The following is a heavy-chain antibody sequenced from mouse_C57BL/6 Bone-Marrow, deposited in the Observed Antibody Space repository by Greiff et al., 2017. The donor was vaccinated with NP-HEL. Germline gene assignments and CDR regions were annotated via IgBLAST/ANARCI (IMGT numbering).Heavy chain of an antibody. CDR1: GYTFTDYY. CDR2: IYPGSGNT. D-gene: IGHD1-1*01. J-gene: IGHJ3*01. CDR3: ARANLLLRFLFAY. V-gene: IGHV1-76*01. Sequence: QVQLQQSGAELVRPGASVKLSCKASGYTFTDYYINWVKQRPGQGLEWIARIYPGSGNTYYNEKFKGKATLTAEKSSSTAYMQLSSLTSEDSAVYFCARANLLLRFLFAYWGQGTLVTVSA.